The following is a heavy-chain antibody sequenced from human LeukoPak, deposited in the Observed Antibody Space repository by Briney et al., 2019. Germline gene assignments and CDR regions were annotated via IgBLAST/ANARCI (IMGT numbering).Heavy chain of an antibody. V-gene: IGHV3-66*01. CDR3: ARGAVAGHDAFDI. Sequence: GGSLRLSCAACGFTVSSNYMSWVRQAPGKGLEGVSVIYSGGSTYYADSVKGRFTISRDNSKNPLYLQMNSLSAEDTAVYYCARGAVAGHDAFDIWGQGTRVTVSS. CDR1: GFTVSSNY. D-gene: IGHD6-19*01. CDR2: IYSGGST. J-gene: IGHJ3*02.